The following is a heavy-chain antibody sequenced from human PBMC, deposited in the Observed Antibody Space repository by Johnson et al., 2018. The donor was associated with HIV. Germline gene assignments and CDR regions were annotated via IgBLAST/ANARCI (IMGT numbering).Heavy chain of an antibody. J-gene: IGHJ3*02. CDR2: INWNGGST. V-gene: IGHV3-20*04. CDR1: GFTFDDYG. Sequence: EVQLVESGGGVVRPGGSLRLSCAASGFTFDDYGMSWVRQAPGKGLEWVSGINWNGGSTGYADSVKGRFTISRDNAKNSLYLQMNSLRAEDTALYYCARVGEYCISTSCSGAFDIWGQGTMVTVSS. CDR3: ARVGEYCISTSCSGAFDI. D-gene: IGHD2-2*01.